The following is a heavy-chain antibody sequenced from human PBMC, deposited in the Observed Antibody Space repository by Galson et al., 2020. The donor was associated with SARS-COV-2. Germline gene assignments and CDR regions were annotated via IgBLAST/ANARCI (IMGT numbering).Heavy chain of an antibody. V-gene: IGHV4-31*03. CDR1: GGSISSGGYY. J-gene: IGHJ5*02. D-gene: IGHD3-3*01. CDR2: IYYSGST. Sequence: SQTLSLTCTVSGGSISSGGYYWSWIRQHPGKGLEWIGYIYYSGSTYYNPSLKSRVTISVDTSKNQFSLKLSSVTAADTAVYYCARALRITIFRVVNWFDPWGQGTLVTVSS. CDR3: ARALRITIFRVVNWFDP.